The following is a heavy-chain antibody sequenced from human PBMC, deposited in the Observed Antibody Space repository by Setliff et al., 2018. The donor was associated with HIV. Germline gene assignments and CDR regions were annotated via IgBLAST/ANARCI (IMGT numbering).Heavy chain of an antibody. D-gene: IGHD3-16*01. CDR2: INPNSGGT. CDR3: ARDWGSWDAFDI. Sequence: ASVKVSCKASEFTFTGYYIHWMRQAPGQGLEWMGWINPNSGGTNYAEKFQGRVTMTGDTSISTAYMELSSLRSDDTAVYYCARDWGSWDAFDIWGQGTLVT. V-gene: IGHV1-2*02. J-gene: IGHJ3*02. CDR1: EFTFTGYY.